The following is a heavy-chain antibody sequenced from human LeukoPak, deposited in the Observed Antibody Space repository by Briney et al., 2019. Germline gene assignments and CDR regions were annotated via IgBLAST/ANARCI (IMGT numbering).Heavy chain of an antibody. CDR2: INPNSGGT. Sequence: ASVKVSCKASGYTFTSYGISWVRQAPGQGLEWMGWINPNSGGTNYAQKFQGRVTMTRDTSISTAYMELSRLRSDDTAVYYCARLPKYYYDSSGYLNWGQGTLVTVSS. D-gene: IGHD3-22*01. CDR3: ARLPKYYYDSSGYLN. V-gene: IGHV1-2*02. CDR1: GYTFTSYG. J-gene: IGHJ4*02.